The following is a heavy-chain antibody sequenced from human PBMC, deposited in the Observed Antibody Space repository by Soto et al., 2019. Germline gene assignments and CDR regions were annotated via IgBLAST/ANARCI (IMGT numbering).Heavy chain of an antibody. D-gene: IGHD2-15*01. Sequence: EVQLVESGGGLVQPGGSLRLYCVGSGFMFDSFAMKWGRQAPVQGLEWVAYINGGSDSIYYAESVKGRFTISRDKGRNSLSLAMNSLSDENTDADYCAKSGGSAGWGIEFWGQGTLVTVSS. CDR2: INGGSDSI. CDR1: GFMFDSFA. V-gene: IGHV3-48*02. CDR3: AKSGGSAGWGIEF. J-gene: IGHJ4*02.